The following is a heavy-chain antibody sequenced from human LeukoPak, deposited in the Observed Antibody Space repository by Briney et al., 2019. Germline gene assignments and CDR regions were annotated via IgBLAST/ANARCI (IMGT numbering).Heavy chain of an antibody. CDR2: ISSSGST. CDR1: GDSISSGDYY. CDR3: ARQVQIASGSYFLD. J-gene: IGHJ1*01. D-gene: IGHD1-26*01. V-gene: IGHV4-61*02. Sequence: SETLSLTCTVSGDSISSGDYYWSWIRQPAGKGLEWIGRISSSGSTNYNPSLKSRVTISVDTSKNQFSLKLSSVTAADTAVYYCARQVQIASGSYFLDWGQGTLVTVSS.